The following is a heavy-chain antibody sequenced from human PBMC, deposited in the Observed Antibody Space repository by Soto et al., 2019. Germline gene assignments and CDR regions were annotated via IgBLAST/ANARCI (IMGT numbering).Heavy chain of an antibody. CDR3: ARTDYGEPPGGMDV. CDR1: GFSVSRIY. CDR2: INSGDNT. Sequence: EVQLVESGGGLVQPGGSLRLSCAASGFSVSRIYMSWVRQAPGKGLEWVSLINSGDNTYYADSVKGRFTISRDNSKNTLYLQMNSLRVEDMAVYYCARTDYGEPPGGMDVWGQGTTVIVSS. J-gene: IGHJ6*02. D-gene: IGHD4-17*01. V-gene: IGHV3-66*01.